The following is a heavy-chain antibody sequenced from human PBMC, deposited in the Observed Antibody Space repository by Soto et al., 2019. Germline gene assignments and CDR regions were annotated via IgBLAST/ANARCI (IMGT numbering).Heavy chain of an antibody. CDR2: INPNNGGT. J-gene: IGHJ4*02. D-gene: IGHD4-17*01. CDR1: GYTFTAYY. Sequence: ASVKVSCKTSGYTFTAYYMHWVRQAPGQGLEWMGWINPNNGGTNYAQKFQGRVTMSRDTSISTAYLELSWLTSDDTAVYYCARDDYGGNSGELVDSWGQGSQVTVSS. CDR3: ARDDYGGNSGELVDS. V-gene: IGHV1-2*02.